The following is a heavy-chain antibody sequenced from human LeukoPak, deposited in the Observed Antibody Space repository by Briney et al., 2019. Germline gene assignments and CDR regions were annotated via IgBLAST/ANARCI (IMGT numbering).Heavy chain of an antibody. CDR2: IYPGDSAT. V-gene: IGHV5-51*01. CDR1: GYSFTAYW. D-gene: IGHD5-12*01. J-gene: IGHJ4*02. Sequence: GESLKISCKGSGYSFTAYWIGWVRQMPGKGLEWVGIIYPGDSATRYSPSFQGQVTISADKSITTAYLQWSSLKASDTAMYYCSRRCYDWGLFDYWGQGTLVTVSS. CDR3: SRRCYDWGLFDY.